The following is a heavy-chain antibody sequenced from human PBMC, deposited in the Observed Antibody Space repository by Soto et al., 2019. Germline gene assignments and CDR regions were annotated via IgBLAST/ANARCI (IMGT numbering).Heavy chain of an antibody. CDR1: GGSISSGGYY. CDR2: IYYSGST. V-gene: IGHV4-31*03. CDR3: ASIRGVSFGYYYHGMDV. J-gene: IGHJ6*02. D-gene: IGHD3-10*01. Sequence: SETLSLTCTVSGGSISSGGYYWSWIRQHPGKGLEWIGYIYYSGSTYYNPSLKSRVTISVDTSKNQFSLKLSSVTAADTAVYYCASIRGVSFGYYYHGMDVWGQGTTVTVSS.